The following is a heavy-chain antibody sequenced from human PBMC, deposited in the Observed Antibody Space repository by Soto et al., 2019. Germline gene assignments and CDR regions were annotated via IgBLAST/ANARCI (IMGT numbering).Heavy chain of an antibody. CDR1: GFSLSTSGVG. Sequence: QITLKESGPTLVKPTQTLTLTCTFSGFSLSTSGVGVGWIRQPPGKALEWLALIYWNDDKRYSPSLKSRLTITKDTSKHQVVLTMTNMDPVXXXXXXXXXXXXXEWLFNEYYFDYWGQGTLVTVSS. D-gene: IGHD3-3*01. CDR3: XXXXXXEWLFNEYYFDY. CDR2: IYWNDDK. J-gene: IGHJ4*02. V-gene: IGHV2-5*01.